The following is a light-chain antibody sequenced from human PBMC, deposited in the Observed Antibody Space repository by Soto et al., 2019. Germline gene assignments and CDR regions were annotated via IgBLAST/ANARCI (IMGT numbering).Light chain of an antibody. CDR1: NSNIGNNY. V-gene: IGLV1-47*01. Sequence: LTQPPSASGAPWQRVTISCSGSNSNIGNNYVYWYQQLPGTAPNLLIYRNDQRPTGVTARFSGCKSGTSASLAISGLRSEDETDYSCATWDESLTAGVFGGGTQLTVL. CDR3: ATWDESLTAGV. J-gene: IGLJ3*02. CDR2: RND.